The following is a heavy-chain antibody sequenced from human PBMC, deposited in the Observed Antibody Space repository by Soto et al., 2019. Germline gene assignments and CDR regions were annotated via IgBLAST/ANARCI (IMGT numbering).Heavy chain of an antibody. CDR2: IHSDGSTT. V-gene: IGHV3-74*01. J-gene: IGHJ3*01. CDR3: VRGDKGGFDL. D-gene: IGHD2-21*02. CDR1: GFTFNYYW. Sequence: EVQLVESEGGLVQRGGSLRLSCAASGFTFNYYWMHWVRQAPGQGLVWVSHIHSDGSTTTYADSVKGRFTISRDNAKNTRYLHMNSLSAEDTAVADCVRGDKGGFDLWGQGTTVTVSS.